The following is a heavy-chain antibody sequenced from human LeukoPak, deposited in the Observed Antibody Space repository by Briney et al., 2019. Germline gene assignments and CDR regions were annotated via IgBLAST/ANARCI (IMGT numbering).Heavy chain of an antibody. V-gene: IGHV4-34*01. CDR3: ARVGTGGGFDY. CDR1: GGSFSGYY. CDR2: INHSGST. Sequence: NPSETLSLTCAVYGGSFSGYYWSWIRQPPGKGLEWIGEINHSGSTNYNPSLKSRVTISVDTSKNQFSLKLSSVTAADTAVYYCARVGTGGGFDYWGQGTLVTVSS. D-gene: IGHD3/OR15-3a*01. J-gene: IGHJ4*02.